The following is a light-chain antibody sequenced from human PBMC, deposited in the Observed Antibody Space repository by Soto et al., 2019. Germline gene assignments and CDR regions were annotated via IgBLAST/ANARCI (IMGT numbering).Light chain of an antibody. Sequence: QSALTQPASVSGSPGQSITISCTGTSSDVGGYNYVSWYQQHPGKAPKLMIYDVNTRPSGVSNRFSGSKSGNTASLTISGLQAEDEADYYCSSYTGSISFGGGTQLTVL. CDR3: SSYTGSIS. V-gene: IGLV2-14*01. CDR2: DVN. CDR1: SSDVGGYNY. J-gene: IGLJ7*01.